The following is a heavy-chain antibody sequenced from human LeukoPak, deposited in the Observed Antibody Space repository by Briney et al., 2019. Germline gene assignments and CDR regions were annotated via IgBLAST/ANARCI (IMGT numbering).Heavy chain of an antibody. J-gene: IGHJ4*02. CDR1: GFTFSNYG. V-gene: IGHV3-33*01. CDR2: IWYEGQTK. CDR3: AREWGRIAVAGGPGY. Sequence: GGSLRLSCEASGFTFSNYGMHWVRQAPGKGLEWLALIWYEGQTKFYADSVKGRFTISRDNSGNTLFLHMTNLRVEDTAVYYCAREWGRIAVAGGPGYWGQGALVTVSS. D-gene: IGHD6-19*01.